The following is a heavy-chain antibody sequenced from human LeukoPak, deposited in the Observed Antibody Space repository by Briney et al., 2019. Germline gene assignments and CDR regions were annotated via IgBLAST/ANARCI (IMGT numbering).Heavy chain of an antibody. CDR1: GYTFTSYG. CDR3: ARSYCSSTSCSLTDY. V-gene: IGHV1-18*01. Sequence: ASVKVSCKASGYTFTSYGISWVRQAPGQGLEWMGWISAYNGNTNYAQKLQGRVTMTTDTSTGTAYMELRSLRSDDTAVYYCARSYCSSTSCSLTDYWGQGTLVTVSS. D-gene: IGHD2-2*01. J-gene: IGHJ4*02. CDR2: ISAYNGNT.